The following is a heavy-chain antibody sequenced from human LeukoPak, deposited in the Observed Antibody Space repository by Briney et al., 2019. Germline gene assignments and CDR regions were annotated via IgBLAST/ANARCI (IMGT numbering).Heavy chain of an antibody. CDR2: IIPIFGTA. J-gene: IGHJ4*02. D-gene: IGHD1-20*01. V-gene: IGHV1-69*13. CDR1: GGTFSSYA. CDR3: ARGVSKSNRITGTTNY. Sequence: SVKVSCKASGGTFSSYAISWVRQAPGQGLEWMGGIIPIFGTANYAQKFQGRVTITADESTSTAYMELSRLRSDDTAVYYCARGVSKSNRITGTTNYWGQGTLVTVSS.